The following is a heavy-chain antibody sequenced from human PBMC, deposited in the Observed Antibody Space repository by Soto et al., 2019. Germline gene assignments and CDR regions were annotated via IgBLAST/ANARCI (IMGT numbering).Heavy chain of an antibody. CDR3: AESPSSIEPRFFHY. D-gene: IGHD6-6*01. Sequence: VGSLRLSCAAYGFIFSSFTMTWVRQAPGKGLEWVSTIIGSGGSTYYADSVKGRFTISRDNSKNTLYLQMNSLRAEDTVVYYCAESPSSIEPRFFHYWGQGTLVTVSS. V-gene: IGHV3-23*01. J-gene: IGHJ4*02. CDR1: GFIFSSFT. CDR2: IIGSGGST.